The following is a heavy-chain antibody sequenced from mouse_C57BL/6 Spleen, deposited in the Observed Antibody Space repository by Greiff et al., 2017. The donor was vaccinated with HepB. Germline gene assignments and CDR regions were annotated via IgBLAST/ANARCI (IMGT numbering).Heavy chain of an antibody. CDR1: GYSFTDYN. J-gene: IGHJ1*03. D-gene: IGHD1-1*01. CDR3: ARRGYGSSYRSFDV. V-gene: IGHV1-39*01. CDR2: INPNYGTT. Sequence: EVHLVESGPELVKPGASVKISCKASGYSFTDYNMNWVKQSNGKSLEWIGVINPNYGTTSYNQKFKGKATLTVDQSSSTAYMQLNSLTSEDSAVYYCARRGYGSSYRSFDVWGTGTTVTVSS.